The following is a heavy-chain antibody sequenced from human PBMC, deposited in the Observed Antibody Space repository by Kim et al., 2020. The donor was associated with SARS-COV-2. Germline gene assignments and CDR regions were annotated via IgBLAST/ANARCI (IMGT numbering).Heavy chain of an antibody. J-gene: IGHJ2*01. CDR2: ISYDGSNK. CDR1: GFTFSSYA. D-gene: IGHD3-9*01. V-gene: IGHV3-30*04. CDR3: ARDRDILTGYYPPHWYFDL. Sequence: GGSLRLSCAASGFTFSSYAMHWVRQAPGKGLEWVAVISYDGSNKYYADSVKGRFTISRDNSKNTLYLQMNSLRAEDTAVYYCARDRDILTGYYPPHWYFDLWGRGTLVTVSS.